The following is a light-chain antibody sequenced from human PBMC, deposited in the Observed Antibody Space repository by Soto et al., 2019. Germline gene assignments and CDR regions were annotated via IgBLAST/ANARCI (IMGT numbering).Light chain of an antibody. Sequence: AVLLTQSPSSFSASTGDRATITCRASQDIHNYLAWYQQVPGKAPKLLLYAASILQTGVPSRFSGSGSGTDFPLTIDGLQSEDFATYFCQHYYNYPWTFGQWTTVK. CDR1: QDIHNY. CDR3: QHYYNYPWT. V-gene: IGKV1-8*01. J-gene: IGKJ1*01. CDR2: AAS.